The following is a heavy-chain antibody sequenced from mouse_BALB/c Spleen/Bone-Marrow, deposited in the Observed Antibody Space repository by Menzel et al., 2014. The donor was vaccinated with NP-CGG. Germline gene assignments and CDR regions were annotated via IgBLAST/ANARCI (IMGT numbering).Heavy chain of an antibody. J-gene: IGHJ1*01. CDR1: GVDFSRYW. CDR2: INPDSSTI. CDR3: AREWDWYFDV. V-gene: IGHV4-1*02. Sequence: AAEGVDFSRYWMSWVRQAPGKGLEWIGEINPDSSTINYTPSLKDKFIISRDNAKNTLYLQMSKVRSEDTALYYCAREWDWYFDVWGAGTTVTVSS. D-gene: IGHD1-3*01.